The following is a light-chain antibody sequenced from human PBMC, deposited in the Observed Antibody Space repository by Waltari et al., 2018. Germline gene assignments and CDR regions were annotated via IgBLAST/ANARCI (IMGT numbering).Light chain of an antibody. CDR2: GAS. CDR3: QHYVRLPVT. J-gene: IGKJ1*01. V-gene: IGKV3-20*01. Sequence: SCRASQSVGWSLAWYQQKPGQAPRLLIYGASTRAPGIPDRFSGGGSGTDFSLTISRLEPEDFAVYHCQHYVRLPVTFGQGTKVEI. CDR1: QSVGWS.